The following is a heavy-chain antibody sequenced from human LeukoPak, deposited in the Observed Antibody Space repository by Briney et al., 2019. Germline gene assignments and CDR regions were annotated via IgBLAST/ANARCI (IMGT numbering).Heavy chain of an antibody. Sequence: PSGGSLRLSCAASGFTVSSNYMSWVRQAPGKGLEWVANIKQDGSEKYYVDSVKGRFTISRGNAKNSLYLQMNSLRAEDTAVYYCARKNGLDYWGQGTLVTVSS. V-gene: IGHV3-7*01. CDR3: ARKNGLDY. CDR2: IKQDGSEK. J-gene: IGHJ4*02. CDR1: GFTVSSNY.